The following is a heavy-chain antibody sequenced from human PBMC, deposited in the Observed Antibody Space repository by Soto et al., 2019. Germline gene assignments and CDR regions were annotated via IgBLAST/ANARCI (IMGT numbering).Heavy chain of an antibody. CDR3: ASDYYDRSGTWAFDI. Sequence: VVLLKIRRKGCGESFSSYWISWARKITGKGLEWMGRIYPSDSYTNYVPSFQGHVTISADKSISTAYLQWSSLKASDTAMYYCASDYYDRSGTWAFDIWGQGIMVTVPS. D-gene: IGHD3-22*01. V-gene: IGHV5-10-1*01. CDR2: IYPSDSYT. CDR1: GESFSSYW. J-gene: IGHJ3*02.